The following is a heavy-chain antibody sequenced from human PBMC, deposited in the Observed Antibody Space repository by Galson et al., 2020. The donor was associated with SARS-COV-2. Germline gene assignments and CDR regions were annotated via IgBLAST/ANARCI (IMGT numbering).Heavy chain of an antibody. CDR1: GFTFSSYG. D-gene: IGHD2-2*01. CDR3: AKDDCSSTSCYHDY. J-gene: IGHJ4*02. CDR2: IWYDGSNK. Sequence: GGSLRLSCAASGFTFSSYGMHWVRQAPGKGLEWVAVIWYDGSNKYYADSVKGRFTISRDNSKNTLYLQMNSLRAEDTAVYYCAKDDCSSTSCYHDYWGQGTLVTVSS. V-gene: IGHV3-33*06.